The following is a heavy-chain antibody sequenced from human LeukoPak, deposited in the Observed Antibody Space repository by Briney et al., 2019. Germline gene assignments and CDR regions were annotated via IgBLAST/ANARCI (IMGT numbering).Heavy chain of an antibody. V-gene: IGHV4-30-2*01. Sequence: SQTLSLTCTVSGGSISSGGYYWSWIRQPPGKGLEWIGYIYHSGSTYYNPSLKSRVTISVDRSKNQFSLRLSSVTAADTAVYYCAREITKIKAWFDPWGQGTLVTVSS. CDR2: IYHSGST. CDR3: AREITKIKAWFDP. CDR1: GGSISSGGYY. J-gene: IGHJ5*02. D-gene: IGHD3-22*01.